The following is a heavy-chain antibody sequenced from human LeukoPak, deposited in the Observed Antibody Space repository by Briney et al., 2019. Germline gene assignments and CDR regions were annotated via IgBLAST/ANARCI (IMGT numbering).Heavy chain of an antibody. D-gene: IGHD3-22*01. CDR3: ARGPTMKMDV. Sequence: GGSLRLSCAASGFTFSSYSMNWVRQAPGKGLEWVSSISSSSSYIYYADSVKGRFTISRDNAKKSLYLQMNSLRAEDTAVYYCARGPTMKMDVWGKGTTVTVSS. V-gene: IGHV3-21*01. CDR2: ISSSSSYI. J-gene: IGHJ6*04. CDR1: GFTFSSYS.